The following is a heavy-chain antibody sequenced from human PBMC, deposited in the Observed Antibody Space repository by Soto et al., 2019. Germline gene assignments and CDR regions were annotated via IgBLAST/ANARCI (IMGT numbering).Heavy chain of an antibody. CDR1: GFSINTGGVG. CDR3: AKRRAISNKLFFDH. V-gene: IGHV2-5*01. D-gene: IGHD4-4*01. CDR2: LYWNDDE. Sequence: QITLRESGPTLVKPTQTLTLSCTLSGFSINTGGVGVGWIRQPPGKAPEWLALLYWNDDEWYSPSLRLRLSVTKDASENRVVLTMTHLDPTDTGTYYCAKRRAISNKLFFDHWGQGALVTVSS. J-gene: IGHJ4*02.